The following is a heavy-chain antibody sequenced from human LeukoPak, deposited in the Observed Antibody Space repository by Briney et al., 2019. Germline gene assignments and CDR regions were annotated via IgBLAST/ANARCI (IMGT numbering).Heavy chain of an antibody. J-gene: IGHJ4*02. Sequence: KPSETLSLTCTVSGDSISSSYWSWIQQPPGKGLEWIGYIYYSGNTNYNPSLKSRVTISVDTSRNRFSLKLSSVTAADTAVYYCARHRNFFDYWGQGILVTVSS. V-gene: IGHV4-59*01. CDR2: IYYSGNT. CDR1: GDSISSSY. CDR3: ARHRNFFDY. D-gene: IGHD2/OR15-2a*01.